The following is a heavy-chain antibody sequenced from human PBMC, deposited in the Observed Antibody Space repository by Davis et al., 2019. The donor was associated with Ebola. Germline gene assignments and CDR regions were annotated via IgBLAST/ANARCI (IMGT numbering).Heavy chain of an antibody. CDR2: IYYSGST. V-gene: IGHV4-59*08. CDR3: ARHKPYGRGWYNYYGMDV. CDR1: GGSISSYY. Sequence: MPSETLSLTCTVSGGSISSYYWSWIRQPPGKGLEWTGHIYYSGSTNYNPSLKRRVTISVDTSKNQFSLKLSSVTAADTAVYYCARHKPYGRGWYNYYGMDVWGQGTTVTVSS. J-gene: IGHJ6*02. D-gene: IGHD6-19*01.